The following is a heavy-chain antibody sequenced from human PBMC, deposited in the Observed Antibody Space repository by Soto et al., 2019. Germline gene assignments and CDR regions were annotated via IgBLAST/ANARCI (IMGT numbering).Heavy chain of an antibody. CDR1: GYTFNNFA. CDR2: ISPYNGET. V-gene: IGHV1-18*01. D-gene: IGHD5-12*01. J-gene: IGHJ3*02. CDR3: AREQTRWLKDAFDI. Sequence: QVQLVQSGPEVKKPGASVRVSCKASGYTFNNFAINWVRQAPGQGLEWLGWISPYNGETEYAQKFQGRVIMTTDASTGTAYLEVRSLRSDETAVYYCAREQTRWLKDAFDIWGQGTMVIVSS.